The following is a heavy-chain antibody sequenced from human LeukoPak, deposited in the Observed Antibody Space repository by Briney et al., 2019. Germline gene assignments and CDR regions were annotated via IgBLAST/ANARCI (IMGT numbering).Heavy chain of an antibody. D-gene: IGHD1-1*01. Sequence: GGSLRLSCAASGFTFSSYAMRWVRQAPGKGLEWVAVISYDGSNKYYADSVKGRFTISRDNSKNTLYVQMNSLRAEDTAVYYCASRAVGTRRFDYWGQGTLVTVSS. V-gene: IGHV3-30-3*01. CDR1: GFTFSSYA. J-gene: IGHJ4*02. CDR2: ISYDGSNK. CDR3: ASRAVGTRRFDY.